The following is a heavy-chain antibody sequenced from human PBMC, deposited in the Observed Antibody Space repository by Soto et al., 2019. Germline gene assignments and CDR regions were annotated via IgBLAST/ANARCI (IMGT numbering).Heavy chain of an antibody. Sequence: GASVKVSCKASGYSFTSHGFSWGRQAPGQGLEWMAWVSGYNGITDIAQRFEGRVTLTIEPTTNTAYMELTSLRSDDTAVYFCARDSSTSPIWFDPWGQGTRVTVSS. CDR2: VSGYNGIT. V-gene: IGHV1-18*04. CDR1: GYSFTSHG. CDR3: ARDSSTSPIWFDP. J-gene: IGHJ5*02. D-gene: IGHD2-2*01.